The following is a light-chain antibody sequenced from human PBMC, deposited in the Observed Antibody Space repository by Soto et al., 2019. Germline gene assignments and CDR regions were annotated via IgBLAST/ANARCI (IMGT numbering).Light chain of an antibody. V-gene: IGLV4-69*01. CDR2: LNSDGSH. CDR1: SGHSSYA. Sequence: QPVLTQSPSASASLGASVKLTCTLSSGHSSYAIAWHQQQPEKGPRYLMKLNSDGSHSKGDGITDRFSGSSSGAERYLTNASLQSEDEADYYCQTWGTGTVVFGGGTKLTVL. CDR3: QTWGTGTVV. J-gene: IGLJ2*01.